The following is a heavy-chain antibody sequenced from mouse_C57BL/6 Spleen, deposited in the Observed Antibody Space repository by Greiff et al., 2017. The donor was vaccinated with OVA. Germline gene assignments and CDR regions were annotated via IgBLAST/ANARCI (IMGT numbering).Heavy chain of an antibody. CDR3: AIYDGYYFAY. CDR2: INPGSGGT. Sequence: QVQLQQSGAELVRPGTSVKVSCKASGYAFTNYLIEWVKQRPGQGLEWIGVINPGSGGTNYNEKFKGKATLTADKSSSTAYMQLSSLTSEDSAVYFCAIYDGYYFAYWGQGTLVTVSA. J-gene: IGHJ3*01. D-gene: IGHD2-3*01. CDR1: GYAFTNYL. V-gene: IGHV1-54*01.